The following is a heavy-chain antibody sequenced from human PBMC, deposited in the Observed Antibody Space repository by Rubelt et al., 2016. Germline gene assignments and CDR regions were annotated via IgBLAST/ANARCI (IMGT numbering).Heavy chain of an antibody. Sequence: DVQLVESGGGLVQPGGPLRLSCAASGFTVSSNYMSWVRQAPGKGLEWVSIIYADGTTYYADSVRGRFIISRDSSKNTVYLQMNSRRAEDTALYYCASGRSVFDFWGQGTLVIVSA. CDR1: GFTVSSNY. CDR2: IYADGTT. J-gene: IGHJ4*02. CDR3: ASGRSVFDF. V-gene: IGHV3-66*01. D-gene: IGHD1-26*01.